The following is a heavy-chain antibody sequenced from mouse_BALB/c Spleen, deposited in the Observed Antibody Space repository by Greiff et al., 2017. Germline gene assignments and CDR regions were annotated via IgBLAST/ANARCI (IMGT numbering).Heavy chain of an antibody. CDR1: GFTFSSFG. D-gene: IGHD2-1*01. J-gene: IGHJ3*01. CDR2: ISSGSSTI. V-gene: IGHV5-17*02. Sequence: EVKLVESGGGLVQPGGSRKLSCAASGFTFSSFGMHWVRQAPEKGLEWVAYISSGSSTIYYADTVKGRFTISRDNPKNTLFLQMTSLRSEDTAMYYGARHYYGNYEDWFAYWGQGTLVTVSA. CDR3: ARHYYGNYEDWFAY.